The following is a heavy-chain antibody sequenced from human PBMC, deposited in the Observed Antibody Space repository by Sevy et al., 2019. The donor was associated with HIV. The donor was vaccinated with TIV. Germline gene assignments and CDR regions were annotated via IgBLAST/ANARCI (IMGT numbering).Heavy chain of an antibody. V-gene: IGHV3-23*01. CDR1: GFIFSGYV. Sequence: GGSLRLSCATSGFIFSGYVMSWVRQAPGKGLEWVSGISGSGGSTYYADSVKGRFTISRDNSKNTLYLQMNSLRPEDTAVYYCAKEPVMVVDYYSMDVWGQGTTVTVSS. CDR3: AKEPVMVVDYYSMDV. J-gene: IGHJ6*02. D-gene: IGHD2-8*02. CDR2: ISGSGGST.